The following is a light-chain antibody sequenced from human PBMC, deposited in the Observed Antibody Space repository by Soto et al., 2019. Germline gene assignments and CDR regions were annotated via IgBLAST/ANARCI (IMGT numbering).Light chain of an antibody. V-gene: IGKV3-15*01. CDR1: QSISIN. Sequence: EIVMTQSPATLSVPPGERVTLSCRASQSISINLAWYQRKPGQSPRLLFSGASTRATGVPVRFSGSGSGTEFTLSISSLQSEDFAVYYCQQHNNWPPTFGQGTKVEIK. CDR2: GAS. CDR3: QQHNNWPPT. J-gene: IGKJ1*01.